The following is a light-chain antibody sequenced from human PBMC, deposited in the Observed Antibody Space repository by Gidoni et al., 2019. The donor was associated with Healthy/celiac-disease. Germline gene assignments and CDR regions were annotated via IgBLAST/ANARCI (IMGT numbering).Light chain of an antibody. V-gene: IGKV4-1*01. CDR2: WAS. CDR3: QQYYSTPLT. CDR1: QSVLYSSNNKNY. Sequence: DIVMTQSPDSLAGSLGEGATINCKSSQSVLYSSNNKNYLAWYQQKPGQPPKLLIYWASTRESGVPDRFSGSGSGTDFTLTISSLQAEDVAVYYCQQYYSTPLTFGQGTRLEIK. J-gene: IGKJ5*01.